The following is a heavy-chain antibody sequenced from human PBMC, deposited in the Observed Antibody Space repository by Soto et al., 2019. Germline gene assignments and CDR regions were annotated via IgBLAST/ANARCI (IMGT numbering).Heavy chain of an antibody. CDR2: IIPIFGTI. Sequence: PVKVSWKAPGGTFGSKAISWVRQAAGQRLEWMGNIIPIFGTINNAQKFQGRVTITADESTNTAYMELSSLRSEDTAVYYCAREGYTFGPGEVRGAFDIWGQGTMVTVSS. D-gene: IGHD1-1*01. CDR1: GGTFGSKA. J-gene: IGHJ3*02. CDR3: AREGYTFGPGEVRGAFDI. V-gene: IGHV1-69*13.